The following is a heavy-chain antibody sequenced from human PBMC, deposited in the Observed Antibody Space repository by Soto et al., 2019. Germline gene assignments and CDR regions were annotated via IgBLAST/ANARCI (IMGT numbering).Heavy chain of an antibody. CDR1: GFAFSNYA. CDR3: VSQRSSGVHHFGS. D-gene: IGHD5-12*01. CDR2: ISGNGRSI. V-gene: IGHV3-23*01. Sequence: PGGSLSLSCVASGFAFSNYAMNWVRHTPGQGLEGVSSISGNGRSIYYAQSVKGRFTISRDNPRNTLYLQLDSLRGDDTAVYFCVSQRSSGVHHFGSWGQGTLVTVSS. J-gene: IGHJ4*02.